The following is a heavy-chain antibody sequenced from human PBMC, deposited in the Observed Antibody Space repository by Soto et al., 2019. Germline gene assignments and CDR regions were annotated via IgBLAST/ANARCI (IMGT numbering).Heavy chain of an antibody. V-gene: IGHV1-69*12. J-gene: IGHJ6*02. CDR1: GGTFSSYA. CDR3: ARGTVTGSESNYYYYGMDV. Sequence: QVQLVQSGAEVKKPGSSVKVSCKASGGTFSSYAIDWVRQAPGQGLEWMGGIIPLFGTTNYAQKLQGRVKLTADESRRTASMELSTLTSEDTAVYYCARGTVTGSESNYYYYGMDVWGQGTTVTVSS. CDR2: IIPLFGTT. D-gene: IGHD1-1*01.